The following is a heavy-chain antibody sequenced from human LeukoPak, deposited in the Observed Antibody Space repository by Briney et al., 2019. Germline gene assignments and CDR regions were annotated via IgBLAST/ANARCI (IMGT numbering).Heavy chain of an antibody. CDR3: ARDAHTSSGSYWGGVDYYYGLDV. CDR1: GFTFSSYG. V-gene: IGHV3-30*02. Sequence: GGSLRLSRAASGFTFSSYGMHWVRQAPGKGLEWVAFIRYDGSNKYYADSVKGRFTISRDNSKSTVSLQMNSLGAEDTAVYYCARDAHTSSGSYWGGVDYYYGLDVWGQGTTVTVSS. D-gene: IGHD3-10*01. J-gene: IGHJ6*02. CDR2: IRYDGSNK.